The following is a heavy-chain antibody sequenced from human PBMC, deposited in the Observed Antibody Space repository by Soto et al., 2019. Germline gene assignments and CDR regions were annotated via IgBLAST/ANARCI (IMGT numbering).Heavy chain of an antibody. CDR2: VSYDGSKV. CDR3: ARNSPASPYWYFDL. V-gene: IGHV3-30*03. J-gene: IGHJ2*01. CDR1: GFTFSDYG. D-gene: IGHD2-15*01. Sequence: QVQLVESGGGVVQPGRSLRLSCAASGFTFSDYGIHWVRQAPGKGLEWVAVVSYDGSKVYYAGSVKGRFTISRDNSKNPLYLQMNRLRAEDTAMYCCARNSPASPYWYFDLWGRGTLVTVSS.